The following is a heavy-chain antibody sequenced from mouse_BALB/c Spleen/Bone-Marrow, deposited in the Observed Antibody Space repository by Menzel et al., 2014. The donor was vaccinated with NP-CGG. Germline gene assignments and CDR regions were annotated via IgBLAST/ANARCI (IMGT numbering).Heavy chain of an antibody. CDR3: AREGGYYDALDF. D-gene: IGHD2-2*01. J-gene: IGHJ4*01. V-gene: IGHV1S29*02. Sequence: VQLQQPGPELVKPGASVKISCKASGYTFTDYNMHWVKQSHGKSLEWIGYIYPYNGGTGYNQKFKSKATLTVDTSSSTAYMELLNLTSEDSAVYYCAREGGYYDALDFWGQGTSVTVSS. CDR2: IYPYNGGT. CDR1: GYTFTDYN.